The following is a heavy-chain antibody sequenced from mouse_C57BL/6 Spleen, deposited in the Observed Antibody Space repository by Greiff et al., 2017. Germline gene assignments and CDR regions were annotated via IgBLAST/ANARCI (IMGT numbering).Heavy chain of an antibody. Sequence: EVQLQQSGPELVKPGASVKISCKASGYSFTGSYMHWVKQSHGNILDWIGYIYPYNGVSSYNQKVKGKATLTVDKSSSKVYMELRSLTSEDSAVYYCASGSYEFLAYWGQGTLVTVSA. CDR1: GYSFTGSY. CDR3: ASGSYEFLAY. D-gene: IGHD1-1*02. V-gene: IGHV1-31*01. J-gene: IGHJ3*01. CDR2: IYPYNGVS.